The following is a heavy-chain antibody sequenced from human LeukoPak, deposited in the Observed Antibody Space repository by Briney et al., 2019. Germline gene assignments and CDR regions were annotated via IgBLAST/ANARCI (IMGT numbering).Heavy chain of an antibody. D-gene: IGHD3-10*01. CDR2: ISDSGDTI. J-gene: IGHJ6*03. Sequence: GGSLRLSCAASGFTFSSYEMNWVRQAPGKGLEWVSHISDSGDTIYYRDYVKGRFTISRDNAKKSLHLQMDSLRAEDTAVYYCARLGRSWFGEYYYHYMDVWGKGTTVTVSS. V-gene: IGHV3-48*03. CDR1: GFTFSSYE. CDR3: ARLGRSWFGEYYYHYMDV.